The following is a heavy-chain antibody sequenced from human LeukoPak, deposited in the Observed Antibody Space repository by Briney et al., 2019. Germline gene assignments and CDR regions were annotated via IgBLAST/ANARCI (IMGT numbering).Heavy chain of an antibody. D-gene: IGHD6-19*01. J-gene: IGHJ4*02. CDR3: ARFYSTGWYLGY. Sequence: SETLSLTCAVSGGSISSSNWWSWVRQPPGKGLEWIGEIYHSGSTNYNPPLKSRVTISVDKSENQFSLELSSVTAADTAVYYCARFYSTGWYLGYWGQGTLVIVSS. V-gene: IGHV4-4*02. CDR1: GGSISSSNW. CDR2: IYHSGST.